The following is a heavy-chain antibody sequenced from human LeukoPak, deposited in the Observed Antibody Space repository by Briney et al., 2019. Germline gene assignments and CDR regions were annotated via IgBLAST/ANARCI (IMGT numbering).Heavy chain of an antibody. D-gene: IGHD6-19*01. V-gene: IGHV1-69*01. CDR3: ARGFYSSGWSNMDV. J-gene: IGHJ6*02. CDR2: IIPIFGTA. Sequence: GSSVKVSCKASGGTFSSYAISWVRQAPGQGLEWMGGIIPIFGTANYAQKFQGRVTITADESTSTVYMELSSLRSEDTAVYYCARGFYSSGWSNMDVWGQGTTVTVTS. CDR1: GGTFSSYA.